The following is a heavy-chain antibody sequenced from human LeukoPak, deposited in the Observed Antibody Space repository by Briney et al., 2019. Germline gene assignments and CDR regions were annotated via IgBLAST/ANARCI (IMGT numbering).Heavy chain of an antibody. V-gene: IGHV3-9*01. CDR1: GFTFDDYA. J-gene: IGHJ4*02. CDR3: AGPRFGELLYDY. CDR2: ISWNSGSM. D-gene: IGHD3-10*01. Sequence: PGGSLRLSCAASGFTFDDYAMHWVRQAPGKGLEWVSGISWNSGSMDYADSVKGRFTISRDNSRNTLYLQMNSLRVEDTAVYYCAGPRFGELLYDYWGQGTLVTVSS.